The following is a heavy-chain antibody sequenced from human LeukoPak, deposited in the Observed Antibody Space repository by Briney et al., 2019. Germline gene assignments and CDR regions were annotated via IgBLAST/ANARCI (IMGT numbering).Heavy chain of an antibody. Sequence: GGSLRLSCAASGFTLSSSAMSWVRQAPGKGLEWVSAISGSGDSTYAVSVKGRFTISRDYSKNALYLQMNSLRAEDTAIYYCAKSGSSRFDPWGQGTLVTVSS. CDR3: AKSGSSRFDP. CDR1: GFTLSSSA. CDR2: ISGSGDST. J-gene: IGHJ5*02. V-gene: IGHV3-23*01. D-gene: IGHD6-6*01.